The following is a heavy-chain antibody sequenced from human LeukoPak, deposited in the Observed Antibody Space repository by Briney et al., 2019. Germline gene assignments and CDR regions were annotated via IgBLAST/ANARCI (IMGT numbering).Heavy chain of an antibody. V-gene: IGHV4-34*01. D-gene: IGHD5-18*01. J-gene: IGHJ6*02. CDR3: ARLDTAMSPDYYYYYGMDV. CDR1: GGSFSGYY. CDR2: INHSGST. Sequence: SETLSLTCAVYGGSFSGYYWSWIRQPPGKGLEWIGEINHSGSTNYNPSLKSRVTISVDTSKNQFSLKLSSVTAADTVVYYCARLDTAMSPDYYYYYGMDVWGQGTTVTVSS.